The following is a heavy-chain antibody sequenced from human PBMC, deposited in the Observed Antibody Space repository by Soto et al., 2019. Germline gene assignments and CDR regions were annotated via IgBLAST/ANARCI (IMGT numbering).Heavy chain of an antibody. J-gene: IGHJ5*02. CDR2: TYYRSKWYN. Sequence: SHTLSLTCAISGDSVSSDRAAWDWIRQSPSRGLEGLGRTYYRSKWYNDYAVSVKSRITISADTSNTQFSLRLNSVTPEDTAVYYSAREGFLSIYSASSWFDPLGQGTLVTVSS. V-gene: IGHV6-1*01. CDR3: AREGFLSIYSASSWFDP. CDR1: GDSVSSDRAA. D-gene: IGHD3-3*01.